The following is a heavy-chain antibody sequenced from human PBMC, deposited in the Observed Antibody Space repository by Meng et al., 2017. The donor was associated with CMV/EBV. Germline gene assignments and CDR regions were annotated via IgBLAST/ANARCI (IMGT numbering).Heavy chain of an antibody. Sequence: SETLSLTCTVSGGSISSGDYYWSWIRQPPGKGLEWIGYIYYSGSTYYNPSLKSRVTISVDTPKNQFSLKLSSVTAADTAVYYCARGISFNFGVVTLYYYYGMDVWGQGTTVTVSS. D-gene: IGHD3-3*01. CDR1: GGSISSGDYY. CDR2: IYYSGST. CDR3: ARGISFNFGVVTLYYYYGMDV. V-gene: IGHV4-30-4*08. J-gene: IGHJ6*02.